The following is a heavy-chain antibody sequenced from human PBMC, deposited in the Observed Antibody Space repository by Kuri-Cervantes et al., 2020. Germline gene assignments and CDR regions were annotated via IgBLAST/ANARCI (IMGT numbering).Heavy chain of an antibody. CDR3: TTENYGGFDC. Sequence: GESLKISCAASGFTFSSYGMHWVRQAPGKGLEWVAVIWYDGSNKYYADSVKGRFTISRDDSKNTLYLQMNGLQTEDTALYFCTTENYGGFDCWGQGTLVTVSS. V-gene: IGHV3-33*01. J-gene: IGHJ4*02. D-gene: IGHD4-23*01. CDR2: IWYDGSNK. CDR1: GFTFSSYG.